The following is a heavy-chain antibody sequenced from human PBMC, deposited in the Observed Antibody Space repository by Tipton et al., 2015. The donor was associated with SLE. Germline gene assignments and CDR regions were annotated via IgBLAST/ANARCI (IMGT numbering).Heavy chain of an antibody. V-gene: IGHV4-59*01. CDR1: GGSISSSY. CDR2: IYSRGSS. D-gene: IGHD1-1*01. J-gene: IGHJ4*02. CDR3: ARESSTGRQAH. Sequence: LRLSCTVSGGSISSSYWSWIRQPPGRGLEWLGFIYSRGSSSYNPSLQNRVTMSLDTSRNQFSLKLRSVTAADTAVYYCARESSTGRQAHWGQGTLVTVSS.